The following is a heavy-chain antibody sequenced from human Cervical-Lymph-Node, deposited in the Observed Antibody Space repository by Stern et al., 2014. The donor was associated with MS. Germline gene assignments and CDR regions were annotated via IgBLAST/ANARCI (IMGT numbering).Heavy chain of an antibody. V-gene: IGHV4-59*01. D-gene: IGHD1-26*01. CDR2: IYSDGST. CDR3: ARVTGRGTRQNWFDS. CDR1: GGSMSSKY. Sequence: QVQLVESGPGLVKPSETVSLTCTVSGGSMSSKYWNWIRQPPGKGLEWIGYIYSDGSTNYNPSLKGRVIISLDTSTNQFSLSLTSVTAADTAVYYCARVTGRGTRQNWFDSWGQGTLVTVSS. J-gene: IGHJ5*01.